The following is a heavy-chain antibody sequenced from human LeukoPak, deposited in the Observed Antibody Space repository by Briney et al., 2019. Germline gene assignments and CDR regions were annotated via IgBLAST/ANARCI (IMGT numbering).Heavy chain of an antibody. D-gene: IGHD3-22*01. Sequence: ASVKVSCKASGYTFTSYAINWVRQAPGQGLEWMGWINTNTGDPTYAQGFTGRFVFSLDTSVTTAYLQISSLKAEDTAVYYCTRRYNYDSSGYYYVRDAFNIWGQGTMVTVSS. CDR2: INTNTGDP. V-gene: IGHV7-4-1*02. CDR3: TRRYNYDSSGYYYVRDAFNI. J-gene: IGHJ3*02. CDR1: GYTFTSYA.